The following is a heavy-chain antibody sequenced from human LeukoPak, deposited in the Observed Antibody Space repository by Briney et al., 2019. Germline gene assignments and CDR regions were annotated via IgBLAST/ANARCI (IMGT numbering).Heavy chain of an antibody. CDR3: ARDLSFDWFPYYFDY. J-gene: IGHJ4*02. D-gene: IGHD3-9*01. Sequence: SETLSLTCTVSGGSISSYYWTWIRQPPGKGLEWIGYIHYSGSTNYNPSLKSRVTISVDTSKKHFSLKLSSVTAADTAVYYCARDLSFDWFPYYFDYWGQGILVTVSS. V-gene: IGHV4-59*12. CDR1: GGSISSYY. CDR2: IHYSGST.